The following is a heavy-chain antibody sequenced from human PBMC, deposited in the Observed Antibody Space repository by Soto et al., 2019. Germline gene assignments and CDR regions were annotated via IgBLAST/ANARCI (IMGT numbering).Heavy chain of an antibody. CDR2: ISSRSTYI. V-gene: IGHV3-21*01. D-gene: IGHD5-12*01. J-gene: IGHJ4*02. CDR3: ATVLFRANSGWDY. CDR1: GFSFSNYS. Sequence: EVQLVESGGGLVKPGGSLRLSCAASGFSFSNYSMNWVRQAPGKGLEWVSSISSRSTYIYYADSVKGRFTISRDNAKNSLYLQMNSLRAEDTAVYYCATVLFRANSGWDYWGQGTLVTVSS.